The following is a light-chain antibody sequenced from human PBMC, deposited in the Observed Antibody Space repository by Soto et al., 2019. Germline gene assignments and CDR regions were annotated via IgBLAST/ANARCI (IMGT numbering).Light chain of an antibody. CDR1: QSVSSN. CDR3: QQYNNWPRT. V-gene: IGKV3-15*01. Sequence: ETVLAQSPIILSLSPGERATLSCRASQSVSSNLAWYQQKPGQAPRLLIYGASTRATGIPARFSGSGSGTEFTLTISSLQSEDFAVYYCQQYNNWPRTFGQGTKVDIK. CDR2: GAS. J-gene: IGKJ1*01.